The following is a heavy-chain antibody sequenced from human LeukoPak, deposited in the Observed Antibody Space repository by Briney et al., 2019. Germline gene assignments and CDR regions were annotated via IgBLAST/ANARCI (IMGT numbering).Heavy chain of an antibody. CDR1: GFTFSSYW. CDR3: ARVEWVLRGVVSYFEY. V-gene: IGHV3-7*01. J-gene: IGHJ4*02. Sequence: PGGSLRLSCVVSGFTFSSYWLSWVRQAPGKGLEWVADIKQDGSGKYYLASVKGRFTMSRDNAKNELYLQMNSLRAEDTAVYYWARVEWVLRGVVSYFEYWGQGTLVTVSS. CDR2: IKQDGSGK. D-gene: IGHD1-26*01.